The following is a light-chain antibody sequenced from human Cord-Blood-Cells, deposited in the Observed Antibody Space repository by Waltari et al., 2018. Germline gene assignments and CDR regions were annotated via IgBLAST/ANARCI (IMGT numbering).Light chain of an antibody. CDR3: QQSYSTPYT. V-gene: IGKV1-39*01. CDR1: QSISSY. CDR2: AAS. Sequence: DIQMTQSPSSLSASVGDRVTITCLASQSISSYLNWYQQKPGKAPKLLIYAASSLQSGVPSRFSGSGSGKDFTLTISSLQPEDFATYYCQQSYSTPYTFGQGTKLEIK. J-gene: IGKJ2*01.